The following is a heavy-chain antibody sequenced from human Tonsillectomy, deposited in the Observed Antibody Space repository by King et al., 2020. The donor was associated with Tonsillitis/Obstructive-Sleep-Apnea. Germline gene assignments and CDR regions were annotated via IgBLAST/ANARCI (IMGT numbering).Heavy chain of an antibody. CDR3: ASSRLLWFGESYSDYMDV. D-gene: IGHD3-10*01. CDR2: ISSSSSYI. J-gene: IGHJ6*03. V-gene: IGHV3-21*01. Sequence: DVQLVESGGGLVKPGGSLRLSCAASGFTFSSYSMNWVRQAPGKGLEWVSSISSSSSYIYYADSVKGRFTISRDNAKNSLYLQMNSLRAEDTAVYYCASSRLLWFGESYSDYMDVWGKGTTVTVSS. CDR1: GFTFSSYS.